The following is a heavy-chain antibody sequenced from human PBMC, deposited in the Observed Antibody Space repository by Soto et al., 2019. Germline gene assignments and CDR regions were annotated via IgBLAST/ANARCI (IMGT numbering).Heavy chain of an antibody. CDR1: GYTFTSYG. CDR2: ISAYNGNT. J-gene: IGHJ3*02. Sequence: EASVKVSCKASGYTFTSYGISWVRQAPGQGLEWMGWISAYNGNTNYAQKLQGRVTMTTDTSTSTAYMELRSLRSDDTAVYYCARDRGIAIFGVVIMASHDAFDIWGQGTMVTVSS. D-gene: IGHD3-3*01. CDR3: ARDRGIAIFGVVIMASHDAFDI. V-gene: IGHV1-18*04.